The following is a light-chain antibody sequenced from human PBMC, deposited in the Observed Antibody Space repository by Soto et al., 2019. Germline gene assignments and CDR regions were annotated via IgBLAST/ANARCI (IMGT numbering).Light chain of an antibody. CDR3: QSYDGSLSGVL. Sequence: QSVLTQPPSVSGAPGQRVTISCTGSSSNIGAGYDVHWYQQLPGTAPKLLIYANNNRPSGVPDRFSGSKSGTSASLAITGLQDEDEAEYYCQSYDGSLSGVLFGGGTKVTVL. V-gene: IGLV1-40*01. CDR2: ANN. J-gene: IGLJ2*01. CDR1: SSNIGAGYD.